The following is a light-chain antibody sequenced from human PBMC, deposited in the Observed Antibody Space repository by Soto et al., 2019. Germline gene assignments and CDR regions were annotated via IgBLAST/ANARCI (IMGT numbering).Light chain of an antibody. CDR2: GNS. Sequence: QPVLTQPPSVSGAPGQRVTISCTGSFSNIGAGYDVHWYQQLPGTAPKLLIYGNSNRPSGVPDRFSGSKSGTSASLAITGRQAEDEADYYCQSYDSSLSGVVFGGGTKLTVL. V-gene: IGLV1-40*01. CDR1: FSNIGAGYD. CDR3: QSYDSSLSGVV. J-gene: IGLJ2*01.